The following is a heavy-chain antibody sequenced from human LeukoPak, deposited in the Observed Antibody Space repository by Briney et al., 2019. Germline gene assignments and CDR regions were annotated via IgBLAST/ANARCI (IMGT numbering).Heavy chain of an antibody. CDR3: VRDDRSDSGYYYDHD. Sequence: GGSLRLSCAASGFIFHNYWTGWVRQAPGKGLEYVCTIKGDGSEKYYVDSLKGRFTIFRDNAKNSLYLQMNNLRVEDTAVYYCVRDDRSDSGYYYDHDWGQGTLVTVSS. D-gene: IGHD3-16*01. CDR1: GFIFHNYW. J-gene: IGHJ4*02. CDR2: IKGDGSEK. V-gene: IGHV3-7*01.